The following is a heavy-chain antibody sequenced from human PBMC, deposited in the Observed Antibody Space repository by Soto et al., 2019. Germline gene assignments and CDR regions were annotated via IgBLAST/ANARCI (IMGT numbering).Heavy chain of an antibody. Sequence: PGGSLRLSCAASGFTFGDAAIHWVRQASGKGLEWVGRIRSKANSYATTYAASVKGRVTISRDDSKNTAYLQMNSLKTEDTAAYYCTRQQASGGGDSDPPFDYWGQGTLVTVSS. CDR2: IRSKANSYAT. CDR1: GFTFGDAA. D-gene: IGHD2-21*02. CDR3: TRQQASGGGDSDPPFDY. V-gene: IGHV3-73*01. J-gene: IGHJ4*02.